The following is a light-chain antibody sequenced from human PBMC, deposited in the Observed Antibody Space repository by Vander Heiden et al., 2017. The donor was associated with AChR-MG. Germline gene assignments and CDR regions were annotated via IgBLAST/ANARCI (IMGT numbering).Light chain of an antibody. Sequence: QSVLTQPPSASGTPGQRVTISCSGSRSNIGSNTVNWYQQLPGTAPKLLIYRNNQRPSGVPDRFSGSKSGTSASLAISGLQSEDGADYYCATWDDSLNGPVFGGGSKVTGL. CDR3: ATWDDSLNGPV. J-gene: IGLJ2*01. CDR1: RSNIGSNT. CDR2: RNN. V-gene: IGLV1-44*01.